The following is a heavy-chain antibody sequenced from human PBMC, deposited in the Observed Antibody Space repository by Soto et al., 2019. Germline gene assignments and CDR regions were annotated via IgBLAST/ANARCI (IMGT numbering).Heavy chain of an antibody. Sequence: QVQLVESGGGVVQPGRSLRLSCAASGFFFRNFGMHWVRRAPGKGLEWVAAISGDGNDKYYPDSMKGRFNISRDNFNNTLYLQLNSLRPEDTAVYHCVQGASTAHQPLDSWGQGVLVTVSS. V-gene: IGHV3-30*03. CDR1: GFFFRNFG. J-gene: IGHJ4*02. CDR2: ISGDGNDK. CDR3: VQGASTAHQPLDS. D-gene: IGHD1-26*01.